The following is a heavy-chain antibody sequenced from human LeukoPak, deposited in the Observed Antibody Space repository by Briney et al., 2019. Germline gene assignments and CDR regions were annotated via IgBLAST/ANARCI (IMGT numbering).Heavy chain of an antibody. J-gene: IGHJ4*02. CDR1: GGSISSGGYY. CDR2: IYYSGST. D-gene: IGHD2-21*02. Sequence: PSQTLSLTCTVSGGSISSGGYYWSWIRQHPGKGLEWIGYIYYSGSTYYNPSLKSRVTISVDTSKYQFSLKLSSVTAADTAVYYCARAVYCGGDCYLAFDYWGQGTLVTVSS. CDR3: ARAVYCGGDCYLAFDY. V-gene: IGHV4-31*03.